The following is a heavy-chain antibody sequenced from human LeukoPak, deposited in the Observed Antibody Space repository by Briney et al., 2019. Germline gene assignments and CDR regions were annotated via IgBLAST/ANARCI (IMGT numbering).Heavy chain of an antibody. CDR2: ISWNSGSI. CDR3: AKGLNLCDAFDI. J-gene: IGHJ3*02. Sequence: GRSLRLSCAASGFTFDDHAMHWVRQAPGKGLEWVSGISWNSGSIGYADSVKGRFTISRDNAKNSLYLQMNSLRAEDMALYYCAKGLNLCDAFDIWGQGTMVTVSS. D-gene: IGHD1-14*01. V-gene: IGHV3-9*03. CDR1: GFTFDDHA.